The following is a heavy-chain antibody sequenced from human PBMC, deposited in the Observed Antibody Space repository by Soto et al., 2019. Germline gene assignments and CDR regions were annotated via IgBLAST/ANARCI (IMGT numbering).Heavy chain of an antibody. CDR3: ARHSTSAPKDY. J-gene: IGHJ4*01. Sequence: GESLKISCKGSGYSFTTYWIAWVRQMPGKGLEWVGIIYPGDSDTRYSPSFEGHVTISVDKSISTAFLQWNSLKASDNAIYYCARHSTSAPKDYWGQGXLVTVYS. CDR2: IYPGDSDT. CDR1: GYSFTTYW. V-gene: IGHV5-51*01. D-gene: IGHD3-10*01.